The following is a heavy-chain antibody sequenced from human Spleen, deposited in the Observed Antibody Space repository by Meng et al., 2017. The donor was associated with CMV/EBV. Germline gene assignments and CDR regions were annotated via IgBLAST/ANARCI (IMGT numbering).Heavy chain of an antibody. D-gene: IGHD3-10*01. CDR3: ARAPVWGVTRGPSYYYGMDV. J-gene: IGHJ6*02. CDR2: ISHDGSDK. V-gene: IGHV3-30*03. CDR1: GFAFSTYA. Sequence: GESLKISCAASGFAFSTYAMSWVRQAPGKGLEWVALISHDGSDKYYVDSVKGRFTISRDNSQNTLYLQMDSLRVEDTAVYYCARAPVWGVTRGPSYYYGMDVWGQGTTVTVSS.